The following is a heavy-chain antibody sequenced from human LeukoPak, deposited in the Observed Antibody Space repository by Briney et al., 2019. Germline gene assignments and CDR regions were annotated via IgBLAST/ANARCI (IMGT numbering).Heavy chain of an antibody. CDR3: AELGITMIGGV. CDR1: GFPFRNYG. CDR2: ISSSGSTI. D-gene: IGHD3-10*02. Sequence: GGSLRLSCAASGFPFRNYGMSWVRQAPGKGLEWVSAISSSGSTIYYADSVKGRFTISRDNAKNSLYLQMNSLRAEDTAVYYCAELGITMIGGVWGKGTTVTISS. V-gene: IGHV3-48*04. J-gene: IGHJ6*04.